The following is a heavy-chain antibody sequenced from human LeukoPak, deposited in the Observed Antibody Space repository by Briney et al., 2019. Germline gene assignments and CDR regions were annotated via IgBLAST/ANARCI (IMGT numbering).Heavy chain of an antibody. CDR3: ASYSSSSRGFQGMDV. CDR1: GYTFTSYD. CDR2: MNPNSGNT. V-gene: IGHV1-8*01. J-gene: IGHJ6*02. Sequence: ASVKVSCKASGYTFTSYDINWVRQATGQGLEWMGWMNPNSGNTGYAQKFQGRVTMTRNTSISTAYMELSGLRSEDTAVYYCASYSSSSRGFQGMDVWGQGTTVTVSS. D-gene: IGHD6-6*01.